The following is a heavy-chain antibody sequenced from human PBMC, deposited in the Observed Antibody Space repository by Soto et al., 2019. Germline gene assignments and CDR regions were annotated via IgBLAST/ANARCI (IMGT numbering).Heavy chain of an antibody. CDR3: ATGGWGSSWYEGGSRIDY. D-gene: IGHD6-13*01. CDR1: GFTFSSYD. Sequence: EVQLVESGGGLVQPGGSLRLSCAASGFTFSSYDMHWVRQPPGKGLEWVSAIGPAGDTYYPGSVQGRFTISRDNAKNSLYLQVNTLRAEDTAIYYCATGGWGSSWYEGGSRIDYWGHGTLVTVSS. CDR2: IGPAGDT. J-gene: IGHJ4*01. V-gene: IGHV3-13*01.